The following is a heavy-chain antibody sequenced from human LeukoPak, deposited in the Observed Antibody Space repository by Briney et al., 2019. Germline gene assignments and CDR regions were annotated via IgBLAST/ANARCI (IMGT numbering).Heavy chain of an antibody. Sequence: GGSLRLSCAASGFTFSSYAMSWVRQAPGKGLKWVSTISGSGGSTYHADSVKGRFTISRDNSKNTLYLQMNSLRAEDTAVYYCAKGGKWDVTPLDYWGQGTLVTVSS. CDR3: AKGGKWDVTPLDY. V-gene: IGHV3-23*01. D-gene: IGHD1-26*01. J-gene: IGHJ4*02. CDR2: ISGSGGST. CDR1: GFTFSSYA.